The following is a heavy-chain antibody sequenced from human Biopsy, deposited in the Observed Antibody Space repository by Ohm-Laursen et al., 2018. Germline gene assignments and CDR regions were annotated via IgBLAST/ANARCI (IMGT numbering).Heavy chain of an antibody. J-gene: IGHJ4*02. CDR1: GFTFRSYA. D-gene: IGHD3-3*01. CDR2: ASATGAAT. CDR3: ARDDFWSGYYTIFDY. V-gene: IGHV3-23*01. Sequence: SLRLSCAASGFTFRSYAMAWVRRAPGKGLEWVSTASATGAATYYADSVKGRFIISRDNSKNTLYLQMDILRADDTAVYYCARDDFWSGYYTIFDYRGQGTLVTVSS.